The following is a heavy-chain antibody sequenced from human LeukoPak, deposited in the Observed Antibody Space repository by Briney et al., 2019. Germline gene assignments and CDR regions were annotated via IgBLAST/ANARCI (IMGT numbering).Heavy chain of an antibody. CDR3: ARVVEYYYDSSGYHNWFDP. V-gene: IGHV1-69*02. CDR2: IIPILGIA. J-gene: IGHJ5*02. Sequence: GASVKVSCKASGGTFSSYTISWVRQAPGQGLEWMGRIIPILGIANYAQKFQGRVTITADKSTSTAYMELSRLRSDDTAVYYCARVVEYYYDSSGYHNWFDPWGQGTLVTVSS. D-gene: IGHD3-22*01. CDR1: GGTFSSYT.